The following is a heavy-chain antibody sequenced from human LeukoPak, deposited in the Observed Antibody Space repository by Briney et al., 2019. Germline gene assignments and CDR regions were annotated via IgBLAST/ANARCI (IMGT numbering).Heavy chain of an antibody. CDR3: ARQQIWALLDF. V-gene: IGHV5-51*01. CDR1: GYDFTNYW. Sequence: GESLRISCRASGYDFTNYWIVWVRQMPGKGLELVALIFPGDSQSTYLPSFQGHVTTSVDNSISTAYRQWSSLKVSDTGTYYCARQQIWALLDFWGQGTLVAVSS. CDR2: IFPGDSQS. D-gene: IGHD3-16*01. J-gene: IGHJ4*02.